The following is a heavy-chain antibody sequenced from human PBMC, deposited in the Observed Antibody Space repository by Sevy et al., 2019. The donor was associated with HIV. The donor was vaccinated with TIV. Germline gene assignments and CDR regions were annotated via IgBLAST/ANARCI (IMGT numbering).Heavy chain of an antibody. CDR2: IRNRPNRYTT. D-gene: IGHD2-21*01. CDR3: VRGPNCGVGGCQQISPYCLDV. V-gene: IGHV3-72*01. Sequence: GGSLRLSCAASGFAFSDHYVDWVRQAPGKGLEWVGRIRNRPNRYTTEYAPSVEGRFTISRDDSRHSLYLQMNSLKTEDSAVYYCVRGPNCGVGGCQQISPYCLDVWGIGATVTVSS. CDR1: GFAFSDHY. J-gene: IGHJ6*03.